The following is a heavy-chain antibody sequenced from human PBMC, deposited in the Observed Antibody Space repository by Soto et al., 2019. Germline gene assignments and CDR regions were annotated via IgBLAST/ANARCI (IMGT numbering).Heavy chain of an antibody. CDR1: GFTFSSYG. Sequence: PGVSLRLSCAASGFTFSSYGMHWVRQAPGKGLEWVAVISYDGSNKYYADSVKGRFTISRDNSKNTLYLQMNSLRAEDTAVYYCAKDRGDSSSSGHYYGMDVWGQGTTVTVSS. J-gene: IGHJ6*02. V-gene: IGHV3-30*18. D-gene: IGHD6-6*01. CDR2: ISYDGSNK. CDR3: AKDRGDSSSSGHYYGMDV.